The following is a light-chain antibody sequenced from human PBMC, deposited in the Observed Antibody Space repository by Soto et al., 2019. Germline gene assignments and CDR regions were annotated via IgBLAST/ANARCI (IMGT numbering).Light chain of an antibody. CDR3: CSYAGSYNYV. CDR2: DVS. Sequence: QSALTQPRSVSGSPGQSVTISCTGTSSDVGAYNYVSWYQQHPGKAPKVMIYDVSKRPSGVPDRFSGSKSGTTASLTISGLQADDEADYYCCSYAGSYNYVFGSGTKVTVL. V-gene: IGLV2-11*01. CDR1: SSDVGAYNY. J-gene: IGLJ1*01.